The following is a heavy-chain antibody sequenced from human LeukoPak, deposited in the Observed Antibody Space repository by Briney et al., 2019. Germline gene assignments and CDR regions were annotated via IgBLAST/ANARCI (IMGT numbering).Heavy chain of an antibody. Sequence: SETLSLTCTVSGGSISSSSYYWGWIRQPPGKGLEWIGSIYYSGSTYYNPSLKSRVTISVDTSKNQFSLKLSSVTAADTAVYYCARRSPRELHFDYWGQGTLVTVSS. CDR1: GGSISSSSYY. J-gene: IGHJ4*02. V-gene: IGHV4-39*01. CDR2: IYYSGST. D-gene: IGHD1-26*01. CDR3: ARRSPRELHFDY.